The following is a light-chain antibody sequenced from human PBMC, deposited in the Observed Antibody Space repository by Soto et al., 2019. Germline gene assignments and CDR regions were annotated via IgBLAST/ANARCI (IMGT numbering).Light chain of an antibody. CDR2: GAS. Sequence: EIVMTQSPSTLSGSPGERATLSCRASQTVNSDLAWYQRKPGQAPRLLIYGASTRATGIPARFSGSGSGTDFTLTISRLEPEDFAVYYCQQYGSSGTFGQGTKVDTK. J-gene: IGKJ1*01. CDR1: QTVNSD. V-gene: IGKV3-15*01. CDR3: QQYGSSGT.